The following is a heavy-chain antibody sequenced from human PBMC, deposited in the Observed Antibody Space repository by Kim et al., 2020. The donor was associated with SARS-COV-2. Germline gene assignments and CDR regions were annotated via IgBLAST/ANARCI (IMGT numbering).Heavy chain of an antibody. CDR3: ARDHDYYDSRPALYYYYYYGMDV. CDR2: ISYDGSNK. D-gene: IGHD3-22*01. CDR1: GFTFSSYA. J-gene: IGHJ6*02. Sequence: GGSLRLSCAASGFTFSSYAMHWVRQAPGKGLEWVAVISYDGSNKYYADSVKGRFTISRDNSKNTLYLQMNSLRAEDTAVYYCARDHDYYDSRPALYYYYYYGMDVWGQGTTVTVSS. V-gene: IGHV3-30-3*01.